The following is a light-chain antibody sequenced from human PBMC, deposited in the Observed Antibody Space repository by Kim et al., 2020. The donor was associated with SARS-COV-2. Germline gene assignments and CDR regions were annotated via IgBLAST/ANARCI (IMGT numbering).Light chain of an antibody. J-gene: IGKJ1*01. Sequence: EIVVTQSPETLSLSPGERATLSCRASQSVGSRYLAWYQQKPGQAPRLLIYGASSRTTGIPDRFSGSGSGTDFTLAISRLEPEDFAVYYCQQYLISPWTFGQGTKVYIK. CDR1: QSVGSRY. V-gene: IGKV3-20*01. CDR3: QQYLISPWT. CDR2: GAS.